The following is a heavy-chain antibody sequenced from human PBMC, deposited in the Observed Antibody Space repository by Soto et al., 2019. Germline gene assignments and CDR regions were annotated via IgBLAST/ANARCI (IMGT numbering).Heavy chain of an antibody. D-gene: IGHD6-6*01. J-gene: IGHJ6*02. CDR3: AVLISSSSSYYYYGMDV. CDR2: INPNSGCT. Sequence: ASVKVSCKASGYTFTGYYMHWVRQAPGQGLEWMGWINPNSGCTNYAQKFQGWVTMTRDTSISTAYMELSRLRSDDTAVYYCAVLISSSSSYYYYGMDVWGQGTTVTVSS. CDR1: GYTFTGYY. V-gene: IGHV1-2*04.